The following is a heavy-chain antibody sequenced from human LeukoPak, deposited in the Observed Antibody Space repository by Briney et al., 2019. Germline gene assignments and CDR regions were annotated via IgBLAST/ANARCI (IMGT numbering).Heavy chain of an antibody. J-gene: IGHJ3*02. CDR1: GFTFSSYW. V-gene: IGHV3-7*01. CDR2: IKGDESAR. Sequence: PGGSLRLSCAASGFTFSSYWMAWVRQAPGKGLEWVANIKGDESARHQADSVKGRFTISRDNTRNSLYLQMTNLRGDDTAVYYCARDRSAATPDAFDIWGQGTMVTVSS. CDR3: ARDRSAATPDAFDI. D-gene: IGHD2-15*01.